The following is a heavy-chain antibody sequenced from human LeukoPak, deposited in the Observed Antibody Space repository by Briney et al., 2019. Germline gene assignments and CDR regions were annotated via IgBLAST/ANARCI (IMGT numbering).Heavy chain of an antibody. Sequence: SETLSLTCAVYGGSFSGYYWSWIRQPPGKGLEWIGEINHSGSTNYNPSLKSRVTISVDTSKNQFSLKLSSVTAADTAVYYCARVVVLMVSTSTAFDIWGQGTMVTVSS. D-gene: IGHD2-8*01. V-gene: IGHV4-34*01. J-gene: IGHJ3*02. CDR2: INHSGST. CDR1: GGSFSGYY. CDR3: ARVVVLMVSTSTAFDI.